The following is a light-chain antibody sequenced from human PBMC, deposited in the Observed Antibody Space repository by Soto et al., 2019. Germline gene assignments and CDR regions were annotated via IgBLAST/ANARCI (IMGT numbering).Light chain of an antibody. CDR2: GNI. V-gene: IGLV1-40*01. CDR1: NANIGGGYD. CDR3: QSYDSSLSAWV. J-gene: IGLJ3*02. Sequence: QSVLTQPPSVSGAPGQRVTISCTGSNANIGGGYDVHWYQQRPGTAPKLLIYGNINRPSRVPDRFSGSKADTSASLAISGLQAEDEADYYCQSYDSSLSAWVFGGVTKLTVL.